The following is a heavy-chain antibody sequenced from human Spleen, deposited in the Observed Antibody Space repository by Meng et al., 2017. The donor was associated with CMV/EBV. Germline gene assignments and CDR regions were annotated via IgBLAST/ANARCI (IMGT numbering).Heavy chain of an antibody. CDR1: GFTFSSYA. D-gene: IGHD3-3*01. V-gene: IGHV3-74*03. CDR2: ISSDGSST. J-gene: IGHJ6*02. Sequence: GESLKISCAASGFTFSSYAMHWVRQAPGKGLVWVSRISSDGSSTTYADSVKGRFTISRDNTKNTVHLQMNSLRVEDTAIYYCARDRLSPFYDSGSGAHATTHGVDVWGQGTTVTVSS. CDR3: ARDRLSPFYDSGSGAHATTHGVDV.